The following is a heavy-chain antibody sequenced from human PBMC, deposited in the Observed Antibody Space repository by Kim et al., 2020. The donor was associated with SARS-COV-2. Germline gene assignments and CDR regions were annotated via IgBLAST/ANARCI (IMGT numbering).Heavy chain of an antibody. Sequence: SETLSLTCAVYGGSFSGYYWSWIRQPPGKGLEWIGEINHSGSTNYNPSLKSRVTISVDTSKNQFSLKLSSVTAADTAVYYCASFSGDYGGKQLGLRDYWGQGTLVTVSS. CDR1: GGSFSGYY. J-gene: IGHJ4*02. V-gene: IGHV4-34*01. CDR3: ASFSGDYGGKQLGLRDY. CDR2: INHSGST. D-gene: IGHD4-17*01.